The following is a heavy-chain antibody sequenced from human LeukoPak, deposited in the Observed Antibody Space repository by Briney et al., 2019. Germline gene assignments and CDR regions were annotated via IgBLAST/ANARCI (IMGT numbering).Heavy chain of an antibody. V-gene: IGHV3-23*01. D-gene: IGHD4-17*01. CDR3: TKDPNGDYVGAFDP. CDR2: ITGSHGPT. Sequence: LSGGSLRLSCAASGFTFSSLAMTWVRQAPGKGLEWVSSITGSHGPTYNTDSVKGRFTISRDNSQNTLYLQMNSLRAEDTAVYYCTKDPNGDYVGAFDPWGQGTLVTVSS. CDR1: GFTFSSLA. J-gene: IGHJ5*02.